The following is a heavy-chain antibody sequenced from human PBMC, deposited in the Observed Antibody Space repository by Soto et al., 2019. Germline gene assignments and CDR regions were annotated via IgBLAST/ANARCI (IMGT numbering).Heavy chain of an antibody. CDR2: IYRSGTT. J-gene: IGHJ4*02. CDR3: ERTPSGSYYSVFNY. V-gene: IGHV4-38-2*01. D-gene: IGHD1-26*01. CDR1: NFSISSGYY. Sequence: PSETLSLTCVVSNFSISSGYYWGWIRQSPGKGLEWIASIYRSGTTSYNPSLKSRVTISVDPSKNQFSLMLTAVTAADTAVYYCERTPSGSYYSVFNYWGRGSLVTVSS.